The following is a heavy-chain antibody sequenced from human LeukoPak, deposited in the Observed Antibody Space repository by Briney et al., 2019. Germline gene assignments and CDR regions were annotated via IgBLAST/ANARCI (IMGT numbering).Heavy chain of an antibody. J-gene: IGHJ4*02. Sequence: GASVKVSCKASGYTFTGYYMHWVRQAPGQGLEWMGWINPNSGGTNYAQKFQGRVTMTRDTSISTAYMELRSLRSDDTAVYYCARDLTTYYYDSSGYLDYWGQGTLVTVSS. CDR3: ARDLTTYYYDSSGYLDY. V-gene: IGHV1-2*02. CDR2: INPNSGGT. D-gene: IGHD3-22*01. CDR1: GYTFTGYY.